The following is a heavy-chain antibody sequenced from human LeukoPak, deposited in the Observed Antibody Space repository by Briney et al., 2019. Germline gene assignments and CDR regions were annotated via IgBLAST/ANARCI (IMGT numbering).Heavy chain of an antibody. J-gene: IGHJ6*03. CDR3: ARTNAARRPYYYYYMDV. CDR2: MNPNSGNT. CDR1: GYTFTSYD. D-gene: IGHD6-6*01. V-gene: IGHV1-8*03. Sequence: ASVKVSCKASGYTFTSYDINWVRQATGQGLEWMGWMNPNSGNTGYAQKFQGRVTITRNTSISTAYMELSSLRSEDTAVYYCARTNAARRPYYYYYMDVWGKGTTVTVSS.